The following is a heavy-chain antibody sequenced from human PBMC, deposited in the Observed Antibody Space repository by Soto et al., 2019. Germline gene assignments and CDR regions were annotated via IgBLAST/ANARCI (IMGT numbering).Heavy chain of an antibody. V-gene: IGHV4-31*03. Sequence: SETLSLTCTVSGGSISSGGYYWSWIRQHPGKGLEWIGYIYYSGSTYYNPSLKSRVTISVDTSKNQFSLKLSSVTAADTAVYYCAREITGITMVRGSRYYYYGMDVWGQGTTVTVS. J-gene: IGHJ6*02. CDR3: AREITGITMVRGSRYYYYGMDV. CDR1: GGSISSGGYY. D-gene: IGHD3-10*01. CDR2: IYYSGST.